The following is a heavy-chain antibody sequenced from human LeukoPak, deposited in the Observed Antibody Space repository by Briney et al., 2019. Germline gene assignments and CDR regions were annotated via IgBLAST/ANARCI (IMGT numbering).Heavy chain of an antibody. CDR3: VRPYYYGSGSSSSYYYYGMDV. D-gene: IGHD3-10*01. CDR2: IDPSDSYT. Sequence: GESLRISCKGSGYSFTSYWISWVRQMPGKGLEWMGRIDPSDSYTNYSPSFQGHVTISADKSISTAYLQWSSLKASDTAMYYCVRPYYYGSGSSSSYYYYGMDVWGQGTTVTVSS. CDR1: GYSFTSYW. V-gene: IGHV5-10-1*01. J-gene: IGHJ6*02.